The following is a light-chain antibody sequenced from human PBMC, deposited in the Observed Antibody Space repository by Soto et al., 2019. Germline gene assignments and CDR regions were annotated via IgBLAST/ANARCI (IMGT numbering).Light chain of an antibody. V-gene: IGLV2-8*01. CDR1: SSDVGGYNY. CDR2: EVS. CDR3: SSYAGSNNLV. Sequence: QSALTQPPSASGSPGQSVTISCTGTSSDVGGYNYVSWYQQHPGKAPKLMIYEVSKRPSGVPDRFSGSKSGNTASLTVSGLQAEDDDYYCCSSYAGSNNLVFGGGTKLTVL. J-gene: IGLJ2*01.